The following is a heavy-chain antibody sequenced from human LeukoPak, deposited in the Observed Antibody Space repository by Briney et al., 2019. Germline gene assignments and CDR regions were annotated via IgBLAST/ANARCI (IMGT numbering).Heavy chain of an antibody. V-gene: IGHV4-34*01. D-gene: IGHD3-3*01. CDR2: INHSGST. CDR3: ARGAPTIFGVVITQRNWFDP. CDR1: GGSFSGYY. J-gene: IGHJ5*02. Sequence: SETLSLTCAVYGGSFSGYYWSWIRQPPGKGVEWIGEINHSGSTNYNPSLKSRVTISVDASKNQFSLKLSSVTAADTAVYYCARGAPTIFGVVITQRNWFDPWGQGTLVTVSS.